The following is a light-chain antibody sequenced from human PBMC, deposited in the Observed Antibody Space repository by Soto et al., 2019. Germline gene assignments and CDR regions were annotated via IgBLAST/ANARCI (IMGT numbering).Light chain of an antibody. Sequence: EIVLTQSPGTVSLSPGERATLSCRASQSVTSNYVAWYQQKPGQAPRLLIYGAFSRPTGIPDRFSGSGSGTDFTLTISRLEPEDFAVYHCQQYGTSPWTFGQGTKVEVQ. CDR1: QSVTSNY. V-gene: IGKV3-20*01. CDR3: QQYGTSPWT. CDR2: GAF. J-gene: IGKJ1*01.